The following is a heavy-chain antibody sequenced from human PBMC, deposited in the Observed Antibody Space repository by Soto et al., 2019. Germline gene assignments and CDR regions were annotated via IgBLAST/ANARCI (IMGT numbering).Heavy chain of an antibody. V-gene: IGHV3-21*01. J-gene: IGHJ4*02. CDR3: ASAAYYFDTSGYYY. Sequence: GGSLRLSCAASGFTFSSYSMNWVRQAPGKGLEWVSSISSSSSYIYYADSVKGRFTISRDNAKNSLYLQMNSLRAEDTAVYYCASAAYYFDTSGYYYWGQGTLVTVSS. D-gene: IGHD3-22*01. CDR2: ISSSSSYI. CDR1: GFTFSSYS.